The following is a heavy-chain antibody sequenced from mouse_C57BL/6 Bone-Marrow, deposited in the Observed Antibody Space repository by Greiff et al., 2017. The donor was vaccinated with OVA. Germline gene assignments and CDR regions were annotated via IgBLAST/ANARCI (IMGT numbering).Heavy chain of an antibody. CDR1: GFTFTDYY. D-gene: IGHD1-1*01. V-gene: IGHV7-3*01. J-gene: IGHJ3*01. Sequence: EVNLVESGGGLVQPGGSLSLSCAASGFTFTDYYMSWVRQPPGKALEWLGFIRNKANGYTTEYSASVKGRFTISRDNSQSILYLQMNALRAEDSATYYCASHCYSSSYGWFAYWGQWTLVTVSA. CDR3: ASHCYSSSYGWFAY. CDR2: IRNKANGYTT.